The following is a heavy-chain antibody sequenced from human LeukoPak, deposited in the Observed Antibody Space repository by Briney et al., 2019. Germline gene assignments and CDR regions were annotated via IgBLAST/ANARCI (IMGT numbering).Heavy chain of an antibody. CDR1: GFTFSGSA. Sequence: PGGSLRLSCAASGFTFSGSAMHWVRQASGKGLEWVGRIRSKANSYATAYAASVKGRFTISRDDSKNTAYLQMNSLKTEDTAVYYCTSYTAMVRGGDYWGQGTLVTVSS. J-gene: IGHJ4*02. CDR3: TSYTAMVRGGDY. D-gene: IGHD5-18*01. V-gene: IGHV3-73*01. CDR2: IRSKANSYAT.